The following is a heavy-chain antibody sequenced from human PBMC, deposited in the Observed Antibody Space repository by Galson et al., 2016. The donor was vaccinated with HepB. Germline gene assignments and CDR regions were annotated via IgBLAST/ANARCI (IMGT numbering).Heavy chain of an antibody. CDR2: IRTYSEMT. D-gene: IGHD6-19*01. CDR1: GYNFLSYG. V-gene: IGHV1-18*01. J-gene: IGHJ4*02. Sequence: SVKVSCKASGYNFLSYGISWLRQAPGQGLEWMGRIRTYSEMTHYAQKFQGRVTMTADLATNTAFMELRSLRSDDTAVYYWARGTKTAGVNWGQGTLVTVSS. CDR3: ARGTKTAGVN.